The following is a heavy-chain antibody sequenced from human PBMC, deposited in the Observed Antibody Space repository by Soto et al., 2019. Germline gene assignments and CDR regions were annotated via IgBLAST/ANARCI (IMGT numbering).Heavy chain of an antibody. Sequence: GGSLRLSCAASGFTFSSYGMHWVRQAPGKGLEWVAVISYDGSNKYYADSMKGRFTISRDNSKNTLYLQMNSLRAEDTAVYYCAKGMGLTTPNYYYGMDVWGQGTTVTVSS. D-gene: IGHD3-22*01. CDR3: AKGMGLTTPNYYYGMDV. CDR2: ISYDGSNK. CDR1: GFTFSSYG. V-gene: IGHV3-30*18. J-gene: IGHJ6*02.